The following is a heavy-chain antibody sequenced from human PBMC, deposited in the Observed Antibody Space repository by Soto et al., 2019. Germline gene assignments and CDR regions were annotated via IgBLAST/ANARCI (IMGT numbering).Heavy chain of an antibody. Sequence: PSVTVSCKASAYTFTGYYMHWVRQPPGQGLEWMGWNNPNSGGTNYAQKFQGRVTMTRDTSISTDYMELSRLRSDDTAVYYCSREAIAVAAHFDYWGRGTLVTVSS. J-gene: IGHJ4*02. V-gene: IGHV1-2*02. D-gene: IGHD6-19*01. CDR2: NNPNSGGT. CDR3: SREAIAVAAHFDY. CDR1: AYTFTGYY.